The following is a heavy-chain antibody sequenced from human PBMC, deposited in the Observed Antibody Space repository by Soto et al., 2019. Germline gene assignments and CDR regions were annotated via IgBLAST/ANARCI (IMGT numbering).Heavy chain of an antibody. J-gene: IGHJ6*02. Sequence: GGSLRLSCAASGFTFSSYEMNWVRQAPGKGLEWVSYISSSGSTIYYADSVKGRFTISRDNAKNSLYLQMNSLRAEDTAVYYCARWSCSGGSCYNPNYGMDVWGQGTTVTVSS. V-gene: IGHV3-48*03. CDR2: ISSSGSTI. D-gene: IGHD2-15*01. CDR1: GFTFSSYE. CDR3: ARWSCSGGSCYNPNYGMDV.